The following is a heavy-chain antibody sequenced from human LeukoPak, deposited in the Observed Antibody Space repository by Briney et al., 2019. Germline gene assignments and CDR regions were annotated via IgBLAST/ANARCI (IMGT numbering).Heavy chain of an antibody. CDR3: ARSDCSSSSCSSKGGYYNYFMDV. V-gene: IGHV3-21*01. CDR1: GFTFSSYE. D-gene: IGHD2-15*01. J-gene: IGHJ6*03. Sequence: PGGSLRLSCAASGFTFSSYEMNWVRQAPGKGLEWVSSISSSSSYIYYAGSVKGRFSISRDNAKNSLYLQMNSLRAEDTAVYYCARSDCSSSSCSSKGGYYNYFMDVWGKGTTVTVSS. CDR2: ISSSSSYI.